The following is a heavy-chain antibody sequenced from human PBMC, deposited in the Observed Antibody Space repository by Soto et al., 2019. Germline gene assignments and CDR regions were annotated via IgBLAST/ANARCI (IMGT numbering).Heavy chain of an antibody. D-gene: IGHD1-1*01. CDR2: MNQDGSEK. CDR1: GFALNIFW. J-gene: IGHJ1*01. CDR3: ARDGPTTLLGQSYQF. V-gene: IGHV3-7*01. Sequence: EVHLVESGGGLVQPGDSLSLSCAASGFALNIFWMSWIRQAPGKGLEWVANMNQDGSEKYYVDSVKGRFRISRDNAKTSVYLQMDGLSVEDTAVYYCARDGPTTLLGQSYQFWGQGTLVTVSA.